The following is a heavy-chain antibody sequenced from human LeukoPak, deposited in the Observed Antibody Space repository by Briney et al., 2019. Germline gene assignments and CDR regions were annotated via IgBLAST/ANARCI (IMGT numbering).Heavy chain of an antibody. CDR2: IKQDGSEK. CDR3: AREDYDI. V-gene: IGHV3-7*01. J-gene: IGHJ3*02. D-gene: IGHD3-16*01. Sequence: GGSLRLSCAASGFTFRNYWMSWVRQAPGKGLEWVANIKQDGSEKYYVDSVKGRFTISRDNAKNSLYLQLNSLRAEDTAVYYCAREDYDIGGQGTMDTVPS. CDR1: GFTFRNYW.